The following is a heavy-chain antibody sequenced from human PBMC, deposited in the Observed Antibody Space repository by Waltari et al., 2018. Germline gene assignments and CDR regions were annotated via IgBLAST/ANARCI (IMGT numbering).Heavy chain of an antibody. CDR1: GPSFSSYA. D-gene: IGHD3-9*01. Sequence: QLWESGGDSVQPGGSLRLSCVGSGPSFSSYAVAWVRQGPGKGLEWVADIKGVGGDKDYGDVVEGRFTISRDHSKDTVFLQMDSLRVEDTAVYYCAKDLSSKEGLFSMDVWGQGTTVTVSS. CDR3: AKDLSSKEGLFSMDV. V-gene: IGHV3-23*02. CDR2: IKGVGGDK. J-gene: IGHJ6*01.